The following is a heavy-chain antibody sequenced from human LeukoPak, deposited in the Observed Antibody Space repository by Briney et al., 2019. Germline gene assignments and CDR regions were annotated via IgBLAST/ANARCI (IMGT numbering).Heavy chain of an antibody. V-gene: IGHV1-69*01. D-gene: IGHD3-22*01. CDR1: GGTFSRFT. J-gene: IGHJ4*02. Sequence: SVTVSCKAYGGTFSRFTISWVRQAPGQGFEWMGGITPIFGTANFAQKFQGRVSITADGSTSTAFMELSSLRSEDTAVYYCAREWGLESSGYYYAYWGQGTLVTVSS. CDR2: ITPIFGTA. CDR3: AREWGLESSGYYYAY.